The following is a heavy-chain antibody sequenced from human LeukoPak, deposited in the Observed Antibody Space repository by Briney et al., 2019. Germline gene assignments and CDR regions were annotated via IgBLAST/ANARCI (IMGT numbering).Heavy chain of an antibody. J-gene: IGHJ4*02. CDR2: TYYRSKWYT. Sequence: PSQTLSLTCAISGDSVSSNSAAWNWIRQSPSRGPEWLGRTYYRSKWYTYYAVSVKSRISINRDTSKNQISLQLNSVTPEDTAVYYCARSTGPIDYWGQGTLVTVSS. CDR3: ARSTGPIDY. CDR1: GDSVSSNSAA. D-gene: IGHD1-1*01. V-gene: IGHV6-1*01.